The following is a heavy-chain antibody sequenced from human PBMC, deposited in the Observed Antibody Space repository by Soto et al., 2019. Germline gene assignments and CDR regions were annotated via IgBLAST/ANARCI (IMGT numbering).Heavy chain of an antibody. J-gene: IGHJ4*02. CDR1: GFTFSSYA. D-gene: IGHD1-1*01. Sequence: GGSLRLSCAASGFTFSSYAMHWVRQAPGKGREWVAVISYDGRNKYHADSVKGRFTISRDNSKNTLYLQMNSLRAEDTAVYYCARELERLFDYWGQGTLVTVSS. V-gene: IGHV3-30*04. CDR3: ARELERLFDY. CDR2: ISYDGRNK.